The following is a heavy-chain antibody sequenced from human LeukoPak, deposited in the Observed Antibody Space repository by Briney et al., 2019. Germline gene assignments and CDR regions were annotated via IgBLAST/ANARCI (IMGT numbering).Heavy chain of an antibody. J-gene: IGHJ4*02. CDR1: GFTFSSYW. Sequence: TGGSLSLSCAASGFTFSSYWMSWVRQAPGKGLEWVANIKQDGSEKYYVDSVKGRFTIPRDNAKNSLSLQMNSLRAEDTAMYYCARDYVVATIPRYWGQGTLVTVSS. V-gene: IGHV3-7*05. D-gene: IGHD5-12*01. CDR2: IKQDGSEK. CDR3: ARDYVVATIPRY.